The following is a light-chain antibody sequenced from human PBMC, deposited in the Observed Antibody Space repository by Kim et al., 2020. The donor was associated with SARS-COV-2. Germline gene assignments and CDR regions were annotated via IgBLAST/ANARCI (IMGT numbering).Light chain of an antibody. V-gene: IGKV3-20*01. Sequence: EIVLTQSPGTLSLSPGERATLSCRASQSVSSGYLVWYQQKPGQAPRLLIYDASTRATGIPDRFSGSGSGTDFTLTISRLEPEDFAVYYCQQYGSSPSTFGQGTKVDIK. CDR3: QQYGSSPST. J-gene: IGKJ2*01. CDR2: DAS. CDR1: QSVSSGY.